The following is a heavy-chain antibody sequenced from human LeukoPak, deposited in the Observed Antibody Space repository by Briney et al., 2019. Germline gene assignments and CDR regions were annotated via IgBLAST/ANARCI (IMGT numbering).Heavy chain of an antibody. J-gene: IGHJ4*02. CDR1: GFTFSSYT. CDR2: ISGSGGST. D-gene: IGHD5-12*01. CDR3: AKAGYSGYDRHFDY. Sequence: PGGSLRLSCAAPGFTFSSYTMSWVRQAPGKGLEWVSAISGSGGSTYYADSVKGRFTISRDNSKNTLYLQMNSLRAEDTAVYYCAKAGYSGYDRHFDYWGQGTLVTVSS. V-gene: IGHV3-23*01.